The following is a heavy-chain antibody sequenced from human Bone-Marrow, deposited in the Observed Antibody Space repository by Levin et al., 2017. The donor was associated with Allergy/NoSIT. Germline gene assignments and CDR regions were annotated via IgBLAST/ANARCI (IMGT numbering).Heavy chain of an antibody. Sequence: SCAASGFSFSDYAMNWVRQAPGKGLEWVSVISGGGGIIYYADSAKGRFTISRDKSKNTLYLQMNSLRAEDTAKYYCAKVEVSSIHYDGMDVWGQGTTVTVSS. CDR1: GFSFSDYA. CDR2: ISGGGGII. J-gene: IGHJ6*02. V-gene: IGHV3-23*01. D-gene: IGHD3-3*01. CDR3: AKVEVSSIHYDGMDV.